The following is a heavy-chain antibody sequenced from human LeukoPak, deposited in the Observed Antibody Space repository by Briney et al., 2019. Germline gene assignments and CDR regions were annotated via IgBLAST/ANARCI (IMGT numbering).Heavy chain of an antibody. CDR1: GFTFSHYW. Sequence: GGSLRLSCAASGFTFSHYWMSWVRQAPGKGLEWVANIKQDGSEKYYVDSVKGRFTISRDNAKNSLYLQMNSLRAEDTAVYYCARVQSKVLWFGEFHYYYYMDVWGKGTTVTISS. CDR3: ARVQSKVLWFGEFHYYYYMDV. V-gene: IGHV3-7*01. D-gene: IGHD3-10*01. J-gene: IGHJ6*03. CDR2: IKQDGSEK.